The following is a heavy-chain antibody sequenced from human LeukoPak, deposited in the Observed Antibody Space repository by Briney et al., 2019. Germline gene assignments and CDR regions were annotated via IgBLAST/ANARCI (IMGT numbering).Heavy chain of an antibody. D-gene: IGHD6-19*01. CDR2: MYISGST. V-gene: IGHV4-4*07. CDR3: ARDNGYTSGWAPPFDY. CDR1: GGSVSSYY. Sequence: SETLSLTCTVSGGSVSSYYWSWIGQPAGKGLEGIGRMYISGSTKYNPSLKSRVTISIDTSRNQLSRKLSSVTAADTAVYYCARDNGYTSGWAPPFDYWGQGTLVTVS. J-gene: IGHJ4*02.